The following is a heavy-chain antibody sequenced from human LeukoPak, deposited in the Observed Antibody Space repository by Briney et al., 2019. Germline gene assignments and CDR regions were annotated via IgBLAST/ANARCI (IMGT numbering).Heavy chain of an antibody. V-gene: IGHV3-23*01. J-gene: IGHJ4*02. CDR1: GFTFSSYA. CDR3: AKWGVVPAAITYYFDY. Sequence: GGSLRLSCAASGFTFSSYAMSCVRQAPGKGLEWVSAISGSGGSTYYADSVKGRFTISRDNSKNTLYLQMNSLRAEDTAVYYCAKWGVVPAAITYYFDYWGQGTLVTVSS. CDR2: ISGSGGST. D-gene: IGHD2-2*01.